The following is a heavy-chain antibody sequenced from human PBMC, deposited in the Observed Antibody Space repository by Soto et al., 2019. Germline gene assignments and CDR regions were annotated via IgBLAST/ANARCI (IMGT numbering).Heavy chain of an antibody. J-gene: IGHJ4*02. D-gene: IGHD6-25*01. CDR1: GFTFSSYW. CDR3: AREKRANGYFDY. V-gene: IGHV3-7*01. CDR2: IKQDGSEK. Sequence: DVQLVESGGGLVQPGGSLRLSCAASGFTFSSYWMSWVRQAPGKGLEWEANIKQDGSEKYYVDSVNGRFTISRDNAKNSLYVQMNSLRAEDTAVYYCAREKRANGYFDYWGQGTLVTVSS.